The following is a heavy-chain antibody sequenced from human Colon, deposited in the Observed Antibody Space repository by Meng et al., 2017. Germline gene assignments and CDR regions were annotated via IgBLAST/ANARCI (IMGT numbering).Heavy chain of an antibody. V-gene: IGHV3-30*01. J-gene: IGHJ4*02. CDR3: ARDSGITFDH. CDR1: GFTFDSHP. Sequence: QVRLVESGGGVVQPGKSLRLSCAASGFTFDSHPMHWVRQAPGKGLEWVALISYDGRLKEYGDSVKGRFTIARDNANNTVYLQMNSLRAEDTAVYHCARDSGITFDHWGQGALVTVSS. CDR2: ISYDGRLK. D-gene: IGHD1-14*01.